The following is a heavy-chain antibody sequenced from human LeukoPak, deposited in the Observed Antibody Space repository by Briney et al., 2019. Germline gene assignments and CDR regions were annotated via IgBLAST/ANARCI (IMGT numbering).Heavy chain of an antibody. CDR2: SYHSGGT. CDR3: ARGETLGYCSSTSCYAVWFDP. V-gene: IGHV4-4*02. J-gene: IGHJ5*02. Sequence: SETLSLTCDVSGDSISSNNWWSWVRQSPGKGLEWIGESYHSGGTSYNPSLKSRVTISADKSKNQFSLRLNSVTAADTAVYYCARGETLGYCSSTSCYAVWFDPWGQGTLVTVSS. D-gene: IGHD2-2*01. CDR1: GDSISSNNW.